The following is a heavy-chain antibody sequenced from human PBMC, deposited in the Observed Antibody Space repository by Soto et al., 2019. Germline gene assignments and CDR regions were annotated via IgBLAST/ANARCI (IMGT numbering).Heavy chain of an antibody. CDR1: GFSFSDHY. V-gene: IGHV3-72*01. CDR3: TRHNPRAPGTLDS. J-gene: IGHJ4*02. CDR2: IRNKANRYTT. Sequence: GGSLRLSCAASGFSFSDHYMDWVRQAPGKGLEWVGRIRNKANRYTTEYAASVKGRFTISRDDSNNSLYLQMNSLVTDDTAVYFCTRHNPRAPGTLDSWGQGTLVTVSS. D-gene: IGHD6-13*01.